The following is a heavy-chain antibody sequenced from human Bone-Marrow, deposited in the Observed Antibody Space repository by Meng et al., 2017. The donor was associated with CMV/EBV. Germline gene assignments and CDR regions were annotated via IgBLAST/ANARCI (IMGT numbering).Heavy chain of an antibody. CDR1: GFTFSSYW. CDR3: ARDRPHWSMDV. J-gene: IGHJ6*02. Sequence: GESLKIPCAASGFTFSSYWMSWVRQAPGKGLEWVANIKQDGSEKYYVDSVKGRFTISRDNAKNSLYLQMNSLRVKDTAVYYCARDRPHWSMDVWGHGTTVTVSS. CDR2: IKQDGSEK. D-gene: IGHD3-3*01. V-gene: IGHV3-7*01.